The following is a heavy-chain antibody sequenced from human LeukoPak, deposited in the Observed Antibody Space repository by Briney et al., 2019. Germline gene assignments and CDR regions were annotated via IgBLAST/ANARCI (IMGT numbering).Heavy chain of an antibody. V-gene: IGHV3-21*01. J-gene: IGHJ4*02. CDR1: GFTFSSYS. D-gene: IGHD4-17*01. CDR3: AREAGDYVIDH. Sequence: GGSLRLSCAASGFTFSSYSMNWVRQAPGKGLEWVSSISSSSSYIYYADSVKGRFTISRDNAKNSLYLQMNSLRAEDTAVYYCAREAGDYVIDHWGQGTLVTVSS. CDR2: ISSSSSYI.